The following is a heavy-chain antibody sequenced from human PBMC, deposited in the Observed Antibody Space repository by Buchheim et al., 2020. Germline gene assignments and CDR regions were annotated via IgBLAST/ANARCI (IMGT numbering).Heavy chain of an antibody. CDR3: ARIRGVYITFWGVFFIAS. Sequence: QVQLVQSGAEVKKPGASVKVSCKASGYTFTSYYMHWVRQAPGQGLEWMGIINPSGGSTSYAQKFQGRVTMTRDTSTSTVYMKLRTLRSETRPVYSCARIRGVYITFWGVFFIASWGQEP. CDR2: INPSGGST. J-gene: IGHJ5*01. V-gene: IGHV1-46*03. CDR1: GYTFTSYY. D-gene: IGHD3-16*01.